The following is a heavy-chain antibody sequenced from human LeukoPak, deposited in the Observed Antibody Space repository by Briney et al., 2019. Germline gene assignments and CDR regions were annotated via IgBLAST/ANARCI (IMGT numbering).Heavy chain of an antibody. CDR3: AREAAAAGWFDP. Sequence: GGSLRLSCAASGFTFSSYGMHWVRQAPGKGLEWVAVIWYDGSNKYYADSVKGRFTISRDNSKNTLYLQMNSLRAEDTAVYYCAREAAAAGWFDPRGQGTLVTVSS. D-gene: IGHD6-13*01. CDR2: IWYDGSNK. V-gene: IGHV3-33*01. J-gene: IGHJ5*02. CDR1: GFTFSSYG.